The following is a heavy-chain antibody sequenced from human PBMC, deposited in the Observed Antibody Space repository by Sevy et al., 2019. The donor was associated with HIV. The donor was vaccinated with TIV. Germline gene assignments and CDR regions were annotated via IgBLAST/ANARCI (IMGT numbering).Heavy chain of an antibody. CDR2: IGTAGDT. CDR1: GFTFSSYD. V-gene: IGHV3-13*01. CDR3: ARESDSSGAYYFDY. Sequence: GGSLRLSCAASGFTFSSYDMHWVRQATGKGLEWVSAIGTAGDTYYPGSVKGRFTISRENAKNSLYLQMNSLRAEDTAVYYCARESDSSGAYYFDYWGQGTLVTVSS. J-gene: IGHJ4*02. D-gene: IGHD3-22*01.